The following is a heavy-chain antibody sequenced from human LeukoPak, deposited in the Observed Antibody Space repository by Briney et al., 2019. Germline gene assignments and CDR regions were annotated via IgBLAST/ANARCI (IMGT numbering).Heavy chain of an antibody. CDR1: GYTFTSYG. CDR3: ARSPKELWFVELHDY. V-gene: IGHV1-18*01. CDR2: ISAYNGNT. D-gene: IGHD3-10*01. J-gene: IGHJ4*02. Sequence: ASVKVSCKASGYTFTSYGISWVRQAPGQGLEWMGWISAYNGNTNYAQKLQGRVTMTTDTSPSTAYMELRSLRSDDTAVYYCARSPKELWFVELHDYWGQGTLVTVSS.